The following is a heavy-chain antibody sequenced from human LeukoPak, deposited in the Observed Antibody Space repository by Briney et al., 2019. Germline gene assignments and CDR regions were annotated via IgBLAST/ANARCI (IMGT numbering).Heavy chain of an antibody. Sequence: GGSLRLSCAASGFTFSSYNMNWVRQAPGKGLEWVSSISRTSSYIYYADSVKGRFTISRDNSKNTLYLQMNSLRAEDTAVYYCAKDARDSSGYYPTWGQGTLVTVSS. CDR2: ISRTSSYI. CDR3: AKDARDSSGYYPT. J-gene: IGHJ5*02. D-gene: IGHD3-22*01. V-gene: IGHV3-21*04. CDR1: GFTFSSYN.